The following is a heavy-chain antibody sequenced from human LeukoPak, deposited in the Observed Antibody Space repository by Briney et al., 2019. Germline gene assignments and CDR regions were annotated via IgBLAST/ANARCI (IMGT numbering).Heavy chain of an antibody. CDR3: ASFQWLRYFDF. J-gene: IGHJ4*02. D-gene: IGHD5-12*01. CDR2: ISSGGTIV. V-gene: IGHV3-48*04. CDR1: GFTFSSYW. Sequence: GGSLRLSCAASGFTFSSYWMSWVRQAQGKGLEWVSYISSGGTIVYYTDSVKGRFTISRDNAKNSLFLQMNSLRAEDTAVYFCASFQWLRYFDFWGQGTLVTVSS.